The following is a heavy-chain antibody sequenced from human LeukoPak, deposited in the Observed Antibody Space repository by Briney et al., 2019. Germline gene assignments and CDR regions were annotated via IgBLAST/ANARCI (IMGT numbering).Heavy chain of an antibody. J-gene: IGHJ5*02. V-gene: IGHV3-53*01. CDR2: IYSAGGT. CDR1: GLTFTDNF. D-gene: IGHD6-6*01. Sequence: GGSLRLSCAGSGLTFTDNFMSWVRQAPGKGVEGVSVIYSAGGTYYSDSVKGRCIISRDNCINTRYRQISSLRVEHTAVYYCAVYSSSLGILAPWGQGTLVTVSS. CDR3: AVYSSSLGILAP.